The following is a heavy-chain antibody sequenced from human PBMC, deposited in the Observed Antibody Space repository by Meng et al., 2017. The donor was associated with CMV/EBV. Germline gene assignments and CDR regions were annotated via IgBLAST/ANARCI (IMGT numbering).Heavy chain of an antibody. CDR2: IIPIFGTA. CDR1: GYTFTSYR. CDR3: ARDTMVRGYYYYYYGMDV. D-gene: IGHD3-10*01. V-gene: IGHV1-69*05. Sequence: SVKVSCKASGYTFTSYRISWVRQAPGQGLEWMGGIIPIFGTANYAQKFQGRVTITTDESTSTAYMELSSLRSEDTAVYYCARDTMVRGYYYYYYGMDVWGQGTTVTVSS. J-gene: IGHJ6*02.